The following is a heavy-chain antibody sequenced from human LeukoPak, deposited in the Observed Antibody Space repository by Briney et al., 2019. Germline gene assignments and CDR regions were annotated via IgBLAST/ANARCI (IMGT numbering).Heavy chain of an antibody. J-gene: IGHJ4*02. V-gene: IGHV4-34*01. CDR2: INHSGST. Sequence: SETLSLTCAVYGGSFSGYYWSWIRQPPGKGLEWIGEINHSGSTNYNPSLKSRVTILVDMSKNQFSLKLSSVTAAETAVYYCERVQGKIDYWGQGTLVTVSS. CDR3: ERVQGKIDY. CDR1: GGSFSGYY.